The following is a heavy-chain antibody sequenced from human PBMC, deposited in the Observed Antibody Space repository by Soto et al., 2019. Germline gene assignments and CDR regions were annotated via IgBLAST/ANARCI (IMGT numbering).Heavy chain of an antibody. CDR2: IIPYHGNT. CDR1: GGTFSSYT. CDR3: ATVYYYYYMDV. V-gene: IGHV1-69*02. Sequence: SVKVSCKASGGTFSSYTISWVRQAPGQGLEWMGRIIPYHGNTNYAQKLQGRVTITADTSTSTAYMELRSLRSDDTAVYYCATVYYYYYMDVWGKGTTVTVSS. J-gene: IGHJ6*03.